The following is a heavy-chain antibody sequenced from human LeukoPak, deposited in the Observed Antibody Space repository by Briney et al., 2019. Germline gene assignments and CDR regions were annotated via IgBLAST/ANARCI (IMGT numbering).Heavy chain of an antibody. CDR3: ARDNIVVVPAAIFSCWFDP. J-gene: IGHJ5*02. V-gene: IGHV1-46*03. CDR1: GYTFTSYD. Sequence: ASVKVSCKASGYTFTSYDINWVRQAPGQGLEWMGIINPSGGSTSYAQKFQGRVTMTRDTSTSTVYMELSSLRSEDTAVYYCARDNIVVVPAAIFSCWFDPWGQGTLVTVSS. D-gene: IGHD2-2*01. CDR2: INPSGGST.